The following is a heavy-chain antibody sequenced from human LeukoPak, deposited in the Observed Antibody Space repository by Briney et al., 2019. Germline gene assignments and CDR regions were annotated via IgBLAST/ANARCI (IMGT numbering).Heavy chain of an antibody. D-gene: IGHD6-19*01. CDR3: ARGGGQWLRGYYFDY. CDR2: INRSGST. CDR1: GGSFSGYY. J-gene: IGHJ4*02. Sequence: SETLSLTCAVYGGSFSGYYWSWIRQPPGKGLEWIGEINRSGSTNYNPSLKSRVTISVDTSKNRFSLKLNSVTAADTAVYYCARGGGQWLRGYYFDYWGQGTLVTVSS. V-gene: IGHV4-34*01.